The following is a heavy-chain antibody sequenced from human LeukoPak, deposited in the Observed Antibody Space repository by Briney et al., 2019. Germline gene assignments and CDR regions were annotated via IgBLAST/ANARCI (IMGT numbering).Heavy chain of an antibody. J-gene: IGHJ6*02. CDR3: ARDNYDSNTYNYGMDV. V-gene: IGHV4-59*01. D-gene: IGHD3-22*01. CDR2: ISYSGTT. Sequence: SETLSLTCTVSGGPISSYYWSWIRQPPAKGLEWIGYISYSGTTTYNPSLKSRVTISADTSKNQFSLKLSSVTAADTAVYFCARDNYDSNTYNYGMDVWGQGTTVTVSS. CDR1: GGPISSYY.